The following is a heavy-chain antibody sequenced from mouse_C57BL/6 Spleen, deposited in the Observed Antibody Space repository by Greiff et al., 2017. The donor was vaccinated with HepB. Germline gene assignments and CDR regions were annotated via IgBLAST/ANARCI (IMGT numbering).Heavy chain of an antibody. CDR3: ASFTTVVAKDYFDY. J-gene: IGHJ2*01. CDR1: GYAFSSSW. V-gene: IGHV1-82*01. D-gene: IGHD1-1*01. Sequence: QVQLQQSGPELVKPGASVKISCKASGYAFSSSWMNWVKQRPGKGLEWIGRIYPGDGDTNYNGKFKGKATLTADKSSSTAYMQLSSLTSEDSAVYCCASFTTVVAKDYFDYWGQGTTLTVSS. CDR2: IYPGDGDT.